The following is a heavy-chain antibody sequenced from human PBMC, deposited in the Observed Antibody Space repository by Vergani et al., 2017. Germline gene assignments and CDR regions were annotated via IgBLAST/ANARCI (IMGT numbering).Heavy chain of an antibody. CDR1: RFTFSRYW. J-gene: IGHJ3*02. CDR2: IKQDGSEK. CDR3: ARVMKQWELPGGGPDAFDI. V-gene: IGHV3-7*03. Sequence: EVQLVESGGGLVQPGGSLRLSCAASRFTFSRYWMSWVRQAPGKGLEWVANIKQDGSEKYSVDSVKGRFTISRDNAKNSLYLQMNSLRAEDTAGYYCARVMKQWELPGGGPDAFDIWGQGTMVTVSS. D-gene: IGHD1-26*01.